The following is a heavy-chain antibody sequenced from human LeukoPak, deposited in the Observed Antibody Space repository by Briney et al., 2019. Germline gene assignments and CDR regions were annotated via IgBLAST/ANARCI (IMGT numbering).Heavy chain of an antibody. CDR3: ARDQRATASTGSYFDY. V-gene: IGHV3-21*01. D-gene: IGHD1-1*01. CDR2: VSSSSSYI. CDR1: GFTFSSYG. Sequence: KTGGSLRLSCAASGFTFSSYGMNWVRQAPGKGLEWVSSVSSSSSYIYYADSVKGRFTISRDNAKNSLSLQMNSLRAEDTAVYYCARDQRATASTGSYFDYWGQGTLVTVPS. J-gene: IGHJ4*02.